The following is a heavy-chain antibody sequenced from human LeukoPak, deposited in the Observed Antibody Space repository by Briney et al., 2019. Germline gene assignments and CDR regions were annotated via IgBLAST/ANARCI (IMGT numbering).Heavy chain of an antibody. CDR2: IYYSGST. CDR1: GGSISSSSYY. Sequence: SETLSLTCTVSGGSISSSSYYLGWIRQPPGKGLEWIGSIYYSGSTYYNPSLKSRVTISVDTSKNQFSLELSSVTAADTAVYYCARESYSNYVAYYYYYMDVWGKGTTVTASS. V-gene: IGHV4-39*07. D-gene: IGHD4-11*01. J-gene: IGHJ6*03. CDR3: ARESYSNYVAYYYYYMDV.